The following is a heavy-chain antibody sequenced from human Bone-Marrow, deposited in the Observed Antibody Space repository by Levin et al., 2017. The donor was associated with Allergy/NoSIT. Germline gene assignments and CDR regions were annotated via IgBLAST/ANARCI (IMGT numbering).Heavy chain of an antibody. CDR2: IKQDGSEK. V-gene: IGHV3-7*01. D-gene: IGHD5-24*01. CDR1: GFPFSSHW. CDR3: ARVDGRDYYYYYGMDV. J-gene: IGHJ6*02. Sequence: LSLTCAASGFPFSSHWMSWVRQAPGKGLEWVANIKQDGSEKYYVDSVKGRFTISRDNAENSLYLQMNSLRAEDTAVYYCARVDGRDYYYYYGMDVWGQGTTVTVSS.